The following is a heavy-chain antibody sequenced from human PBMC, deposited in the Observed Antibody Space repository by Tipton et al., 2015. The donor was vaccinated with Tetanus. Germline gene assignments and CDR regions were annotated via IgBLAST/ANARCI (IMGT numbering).Heavy chain of an antibody. CDR2: VYYSGSA. CDR3: TRDRGAGTTGNYFDP. D-gene: IGHD1-7*01. CDR1: GGSISTTGAY. Sequence: TLSLTCSVSGGSISTTGAYWTWLRQRPGKGLEWIGYVYYSGSAYYNPSLKSRLTISVGSSKNEFSLTLTSVTAADTAVYYCTRDRGAGTTGNYFDPWGQGTLVTVSS. V-gene: IGHV4-31*03. J-gene: IGHJ5*02.